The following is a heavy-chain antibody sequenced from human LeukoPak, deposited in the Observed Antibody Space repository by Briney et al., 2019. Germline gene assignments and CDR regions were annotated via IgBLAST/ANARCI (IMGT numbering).Heavy chain of an antibody. D-gene: IGHD3-22*01. V-gene: IGHV4-59*01. CDR3: ARGIVAVVTDAFDI. CDR1: AGSISSYY. J-gene: IGHJ3*02. Sequence: SETLSLTCTVSAGSISSYYWSWIRQPPGKGLERIGYIYYSGSTNYNPSLKSRVTISVDTSKDQFSLKLSSVSAADTAVYYCARGIVAVVTDAFDIWGQGTMVTVSS. CDR2: IYYSGST.